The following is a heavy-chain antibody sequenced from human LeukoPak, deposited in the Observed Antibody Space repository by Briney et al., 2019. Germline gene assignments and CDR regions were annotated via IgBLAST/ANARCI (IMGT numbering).Heavy chain of an antibody. D-gene: IGHD3-9*01. V-gene: IGHV2-5*02. CDR1: GFSLSTSGVA. Sequence: SGPTLVKPTQTLTLTCTFSGFSLSTSGVAVGWIRQPPGKALEWLALIYWDDDKRYSPSLKSRLTITKDTSTNQVVLTMTNMDPVDTATYYCAHSPRDYDILTGLFSEYFQHWGQGTLVTVSS. CDR2: IYWDDDK. CDR3: AHSPRDYDILTGLFSEYFQH. J-gene: IGHJ1*01.